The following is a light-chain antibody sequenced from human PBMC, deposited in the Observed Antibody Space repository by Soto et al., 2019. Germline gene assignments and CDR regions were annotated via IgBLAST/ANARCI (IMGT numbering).Light chain of an antibody. J-gene: IGLJ2*01. CDR3: AAWDDSLNGPHVV. CDR2: SNN. Sequence: QSVLTQPPSASETPVQRVAISCSGSSSNIGSHAVNWFQHLPGTAPKLLIYSNNQRPSGVPDRFSASKTGTSASLAISGLQSEDEADYYCAAWDDSLNGPHVVFGGGTKLTVL. CDR1: SSNIGSHA. V-gene: IGLV1-44*01.